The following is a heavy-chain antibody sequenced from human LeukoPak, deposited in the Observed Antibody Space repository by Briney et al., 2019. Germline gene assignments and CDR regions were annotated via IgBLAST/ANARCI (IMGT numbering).Heavy chain of an antibody. CDR1: VCSISSNSYY. V-gene: IGHV4-39*07. D-gene: IGHD6-19*01. CDR2: FYYSGST. J-gene: IGHJ5*02. Sequence: SETLSLTCTVSVCSISSNSYYWLWIPQPPGKGLEWIGNFYYSGSTYYNPSLKRRVTISVETPKTQFSLKVSSVTAAETAMYCCASRSGWFGDWFDPWGQGTLVTVSS. CDR3: ASRSGWFGDWFDP.